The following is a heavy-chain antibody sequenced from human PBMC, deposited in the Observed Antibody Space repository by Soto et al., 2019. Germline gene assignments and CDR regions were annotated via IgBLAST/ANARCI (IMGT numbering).Heavy chain of an antibody. Sequence: SETLSLTCAVYGGSFTGYYWSWIRQPPGKGLEWIGKINHSGSTNYNPSLKSRVTISVDTSKNQFSLKLSSVTAADTAVYYCASRQYDFWSGYSSFDAYWGQGTLVTVSS. CDR3: ASRQYDFWSGYSSFDAY. V-gene: IGHV4-34*01. CDR2: INHSGST. J-gene: IGHJ4*02. CDR1: GGSFTGYY. D-gene: IGHD3-3*01.